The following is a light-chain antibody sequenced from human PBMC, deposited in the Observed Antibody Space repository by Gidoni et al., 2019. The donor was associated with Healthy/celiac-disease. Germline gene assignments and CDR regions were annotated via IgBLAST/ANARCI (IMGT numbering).Light chain of an antibody. CDR3: QQYYSTPLT. V-gene: IGKV4-1*01. CDR2: WAS. J-gene: IGKJ4*01. Sequence: DIVMTQSPDYLAVSLGERATINCKSSQSVLYSSNNKHYLAWYQQKPGQPPKLLISWASTRESGVPDRFSGSGSGTDFTLTISSLQAEDVAVYYCQQYYSTPLTFGGGTKVEIK. CDR1: QSVLYSSNNKHY.